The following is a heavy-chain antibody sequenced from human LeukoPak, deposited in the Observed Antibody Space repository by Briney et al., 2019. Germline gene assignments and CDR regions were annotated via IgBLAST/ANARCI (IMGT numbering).Heavy chain of an antibody. CDR3: ARWAYGDYSRGRWFDP. D-gene: IGHD4-17*01. Sequence: SGTLSLTCTVSGGSISSYYWRWIRQPPGKGLEWIGYIYYSGSTNYNPSLKSRVTISVDTSKNQFSLKLSSVTAADTAVYYCARWAYGDYSRGRWFDPWGQGTLVTVSS. CDR1: GGSISSYY. V-gene: IGHV4-59*01. CDR2: IYYSGST. J-gene: IGHJ5*02.